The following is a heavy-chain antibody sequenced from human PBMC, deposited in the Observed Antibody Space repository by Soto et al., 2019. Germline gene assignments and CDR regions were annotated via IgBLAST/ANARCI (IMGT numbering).Heavy chain of an antibody. J-gene: IGHJ6*02. CDR1: GFSLSNARMG. V-gene: IGHV2-26*01. D-gene: IGHD3-22*01. CDR3: ARTHIYYDSSGYYYYGMDV. CDR2: IFSNDEK. Sequence: VSGPTLVNPTETLTLTCTVSGFSLSNARMGVSWIRQPPGKALEWLAHIFSNDEKSYSTSLKSRLTISKDTSKSQVVLTMTNMDPVDTATYYCARTHIYYDSSGYYYYGMDVWGQGTTVTVSS.